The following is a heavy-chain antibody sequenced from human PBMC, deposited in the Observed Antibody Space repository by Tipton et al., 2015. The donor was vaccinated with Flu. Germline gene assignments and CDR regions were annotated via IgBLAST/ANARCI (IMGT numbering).Heavy chain of an antibody. CDR2: ITSGGYDM. CDR1: GFIFSGYY. D-gene: IGHD1/OR15-1a*01. J-gene: IGHJ4*02. V-gene: IGHV3-11*01. CDR3: ARGGWASDTNNLLDY. Sequence: QLVQSGGGLVQPGESLRLSCAASGFIFSGYYMSWIRQAPGKGLEWVSYITSGGYDMYYADSVKGRFTISRDNAKNSLYLQLNSLRPEDTAIYYCARGGWASDTNNLLDYWGQGTLVTVSS.